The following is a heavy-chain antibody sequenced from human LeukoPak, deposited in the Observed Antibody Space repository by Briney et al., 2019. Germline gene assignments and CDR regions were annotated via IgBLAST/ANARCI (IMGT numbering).Heavy chain of an antibody. CDR2: ISGSGGST. CDR1: GFTFSSYA. Sequence: GGSLRHSCAASGFTFSSYAMSWVRQAPGKGLEWVSAISGSGGSTYYADSVKGRFTISRDNSKNTLYLQMNSLRAEDTAVYYCAKDKWAVSWFDPWGQGTLVTVSS. J-gene: IGHJ5*02. V-gene: IGHV3-23*01. CDR3: AKDKWAVSWFDP. D-gene: IGHD1-26*01.